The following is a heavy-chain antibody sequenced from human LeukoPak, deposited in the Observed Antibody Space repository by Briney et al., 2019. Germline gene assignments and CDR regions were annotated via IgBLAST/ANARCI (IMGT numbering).Heavy chain of an antibody. J-gene: IGHJ4*02. CDR3: ARDRARYSTGNNYLPFGLGY. Sequence: ASVKVSFKASGYTFTGCYMHCLRPAPGQGPGWVGWMNPNSGGTNYAQKFQGTVTMTRDTSISTAYMELSRLRSDDTAVYYCARDRARYSTGNNYLPFGLGYWGQGTLVTVSS. CDR2: MNPNSGGT. V-gene: IGHV1-2*02. D-gene: IGHD4-11*01. CDR1: GYTFTGCY.